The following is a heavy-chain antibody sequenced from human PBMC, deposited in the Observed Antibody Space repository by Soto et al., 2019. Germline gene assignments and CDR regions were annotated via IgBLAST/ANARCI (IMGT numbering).Heavy chain of an antibody. CDR1: SGSISSSNL. V-gene: IGHV4-4*02. CDR2: IYPRGST. D-gene: IGHD3-3*01. J-gene: IGHJ6*01. CDR3: ARDKIYGVERNLYYYAMEV. Sequence: PSESLSLTCAFSSGSISSSNLWIWFNQPPGKGLEWIGEIYPRGSTNYYPSLMNRVTISVDNSKNPSSLRLKSVTAADTAVYYCARDKIYGVERNLYYYAMEVWGQGATVTVS.